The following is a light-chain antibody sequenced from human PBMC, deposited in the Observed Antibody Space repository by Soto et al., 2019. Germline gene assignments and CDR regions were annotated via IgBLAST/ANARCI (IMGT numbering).Light chain of an antibody. J-gene: IGKJ4*01. Sequence: EIVLTQTPATLSLSPGERVTLSCRASQNIGDTYLAWYQQKPGQAPRLLIYGVSARGTGISDRFSASGSGTDFTLTISRLEPDDFALYYCQQYENWPPVTFGGGTKVEIK. CDR1: QNIGDTY. CDR2: GVS. CDR3: QQYENWPPVT. V-gene: IGKV3-20*01.